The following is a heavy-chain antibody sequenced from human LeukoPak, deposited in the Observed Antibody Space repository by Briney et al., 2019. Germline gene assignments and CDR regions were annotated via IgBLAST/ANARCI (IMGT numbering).Heavy chain of an antibody. CDR2: IYYSGST. V-gene: IGHV4-59*01. CDR1: GGSISSYY. D-gene: IGHD3-22*01. CDR3: ARGTDSSGYGYFDY. J-gene: IGHJ4*02. Sequence: SETLSLTCTVSGGSISSYYWSWIRQPPGKGLEWIGYIYYSGSTNYNPSLKSRVTISVDTSKNQFSLKLSSVTAADTAVYYCARGTDSSGYGYFDYWGQGTLVTVSS.